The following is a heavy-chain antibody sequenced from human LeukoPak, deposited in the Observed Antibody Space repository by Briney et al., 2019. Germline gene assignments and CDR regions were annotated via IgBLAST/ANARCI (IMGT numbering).Heavy chain of an antibody. V-gene: IGHV1-69*04. CDR2: IIPIFGIA. J-gene: IGHJ4*02. D-gene: IGHD3-3*01. Sequence: SVKVSCKASGGTFSSYAISWVRQAPGQGLEWMGRIIPIFGIANYAQKLQGRVTITADKSTSTAYMELSSLRSEDTAVYYCASLYDSNDYWGQGTLVTVSS. CDR3: ASLYDSNDY. CDR1: GGTFSSYA.